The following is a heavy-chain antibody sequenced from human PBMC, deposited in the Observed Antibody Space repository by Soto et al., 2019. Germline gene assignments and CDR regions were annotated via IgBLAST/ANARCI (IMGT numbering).Heavy chain of an antibody. CDR3: ARVRYSSSSSYYYYYGMDV. V-gene: IGHV6-1*01. CDR2: TYYRSKWYN. J-gene: IGHJ6*02. CDR1: GYSVSSNSAA. D-gene: IGHD6-6*01. Sequence: PAQTLSLTCAISGYSVSSNSAALNWISQSPSRGLEWLGRTYYRSKWYNDYAVSVKSRITINPDTSKNQFSLQLNSVTPEDTAVYYCARVRYSSSSSYYYYYGMDVWGQGTTVTVS.